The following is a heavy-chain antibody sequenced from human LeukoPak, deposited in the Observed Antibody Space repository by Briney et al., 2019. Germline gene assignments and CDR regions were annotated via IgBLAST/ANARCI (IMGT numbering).Heavy chain of an antibody. CDR1: GGTFRSYA. V-gene: IGHV1-69*04. Sequence: ASVKVSCKASGGTFRSYAISWVRKAPGQGLEWMGRIIPILGIANYAQKFQGRVTITADKSTSTAYMELSSLRSEDTAVYYCARDLGDEGWFDPWGQGTLVTVSS. CDR3: ARDLGDEGWFDP. D-gene: IGHD3-10*01. CDR2: IIPILGIA. J-gene: IGHJ5*02.